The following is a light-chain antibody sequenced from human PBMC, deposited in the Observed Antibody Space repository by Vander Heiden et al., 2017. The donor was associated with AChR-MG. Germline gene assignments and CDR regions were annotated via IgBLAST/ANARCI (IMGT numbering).Light chain of an antibody. J-gene: IGLJ2*01. CDR1: TLADKY. Sequence: SYVLTQPPSVSVSPGRTASLTCPGDTLADKYACWYRQKPGQTTVLVIYHDSTRPSGIPGRFSGSNSGNTATLTISGTKAMDEADYYCQAWDSSIDVVFGGGTKLTVL. CDR3: QAWDSSIDVV. V-gene: IGLV3-1*01. CDR2: HDS.